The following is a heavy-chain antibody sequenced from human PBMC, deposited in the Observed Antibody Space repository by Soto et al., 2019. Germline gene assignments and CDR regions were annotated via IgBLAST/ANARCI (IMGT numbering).Heavy chain of an antibody. D-gene: IGHD6-19*01. CDR2: INPSGGST. J-gene: IGHJ4*02. CDR1: GYTFTTYY. Sequence: QVQLVQSGAEVKKPGASVKVSCKASGYTFTTYYMHWVRQAPGQGLEWMGIINPSGGSTSYAQKFQGRVTMTRDTSTSPVYMELSSLRAEDMAVYYCARAPFASGSGWYDYWGQGTLVTVSS. V-gene: IGHV1-46*03. CDR3: ARAPFASGSGWYDY.